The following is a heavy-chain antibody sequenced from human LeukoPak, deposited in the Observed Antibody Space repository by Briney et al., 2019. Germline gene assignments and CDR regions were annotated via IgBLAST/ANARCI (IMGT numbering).Heavy chain of an antibody. V-gene: IGHV5-51*01. CDR2: IYPGDSDT. CDR3: ARLSEILLWFGEYYFDY. D-gene: IGHD3-10*01. CDR1: GYSFTSYW. Sequence: GESLKISCKGSGYSFTSYWIAWLRQMPGKGLEWMGIIYPGDSDTRYSPSFQGQVTISADKSISTAYLQWSSLKASDTAMYYCARLSEILLWFGEYYFDYWGQGTLVTVSS. J-gene: IGHJ4*02.